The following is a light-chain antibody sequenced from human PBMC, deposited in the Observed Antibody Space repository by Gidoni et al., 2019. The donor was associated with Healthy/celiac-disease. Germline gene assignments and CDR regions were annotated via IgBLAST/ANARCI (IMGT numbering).Light chain of an antibody. Sequence: EIVLTQSPATLSLSPGERATLSCRASQSVSSYLAWYQQKPGQAPSLLIYDASNRATGIPARFSGSGSWTDFTLTISSLEPEDFAVYYCQQRSNWPPVFTFXPXTKVXIK. CDR3: QQRSNWPPVFT. J-gene: IGKJ3*01. CDR2: DAS. CDR1: QSVSSY. V-gene: IGKV3-11*01.